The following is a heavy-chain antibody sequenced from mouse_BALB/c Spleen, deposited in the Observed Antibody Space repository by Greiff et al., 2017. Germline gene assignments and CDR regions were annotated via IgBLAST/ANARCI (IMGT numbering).Heavy chain of an antibody. Sequence: VQVVESGPGLVQPSQSLSITCTVSGFSLTSYGVHWVRQSPGKGLEWLGVIWSGGSTGYNAAFISRLSISKDNSKSQVFFKMNSLQANDTAIYYCAGEAYAMDYWGQGTSVTVSS. CDR2: IWSGGST. J-gene: IGHJ4*01. CDR3: AGEAYAMDY. V-gene: IGHV2-2*02. CDR1: GFSLTSYG.